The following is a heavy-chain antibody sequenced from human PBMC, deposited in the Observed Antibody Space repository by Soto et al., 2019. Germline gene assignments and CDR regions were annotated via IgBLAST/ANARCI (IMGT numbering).Heavy chain of an antibody. D-gene: IGHD3-10*01. V-gene: IGHV4-59*01. CDR1: GGSITSYY. Sequence: QVQLQESGPGLVKPLETLSLTCTVPGGSITSYYWSWVRQPPGKGLEWIGYIYYNGNINYNPSLKSRLTTSLDTSKNQFSLRLSSVTAADTAVYYCATGLVYFGSEYWGQGTLVTVSS. CDR3: ATGLVYFGSEY. CDR2: IYYNGNI. J-gene: IGHJ4*02.